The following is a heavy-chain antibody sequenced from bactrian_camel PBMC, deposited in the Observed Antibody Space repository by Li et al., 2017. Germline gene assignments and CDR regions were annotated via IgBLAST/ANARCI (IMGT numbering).Heavy chain of an antibody. CDR2: INSSGRST. CDR1: AYTPANVR. J-gene: IGHJ4*01. CDR3: TRETQWVGCHESAEY. Sequence: HVQLVESGGGSVQAGGSLRLSCAFDAYTPANVRMAWFRQAPGKGLEWVSDINSSGRSTNYADSVKGRFTISRDNAKNTLYLQLNSLTREDSAMYHCTRETQWVGCHESAEYWGQGTQVTVS. D-gene: IGHD5*01. V-gene: IGHV3S1*01.